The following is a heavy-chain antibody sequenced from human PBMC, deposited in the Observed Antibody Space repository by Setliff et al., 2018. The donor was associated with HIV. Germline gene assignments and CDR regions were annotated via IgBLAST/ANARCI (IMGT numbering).Heavy chain of an antibody. CDR3: GRQVPVPGVAVTPIDY. Sequence: SETLSLTCTVSGGSISSSYWTWTRQPPGKGLEWIGNIHYSGSTNYNPSLNSRVTISVDTSKNQFSLKVTSVTAADTAVYYCGRQVPVPGVAVTPIDYWGQGTLVTVSS. V-gene: IGHV4-59*08. J-gene: IGHJ4*02. CDR1: GGSISSSY. D-gene: IGHD3-22*01. CDR2: IHYSGST.